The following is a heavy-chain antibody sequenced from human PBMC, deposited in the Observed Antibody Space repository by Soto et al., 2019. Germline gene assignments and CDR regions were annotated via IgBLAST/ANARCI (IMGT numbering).Heavy chain of an antibody. D-gene: IGHD1-26*01. V-gene: IGHV3-7*01. CDR3: ARLRRGGIGGCDY. CDR1: GFTFSSYW. CDR2: IKQDGSEK. J-gene: IGHJ4*02. Sequence: PGESLKISFAASGFTFSSYWMSWVRQAPGKGLEWVANIKQDGSEKYYVDSVKGRFTISRDNAKNSLYLQMNSLRAEDTAVYYCARLRRGGIGGCDYWGQGTLVTVSS.